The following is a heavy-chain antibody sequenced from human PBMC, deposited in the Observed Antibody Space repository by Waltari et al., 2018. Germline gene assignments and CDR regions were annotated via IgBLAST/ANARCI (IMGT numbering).Heavy chain of an antibody. D-gene: IGHD3-10*01. J-gene: IGHJ4*02. CDR1: GYTFTSYG. CDR2: ISAYNGNT. Sequence: QVQLVQSGAEVKKPGASVKVSCKASGYTFTSYGISAYNGNTNYAQKLQGRVTMTTDTSTSTAYMELRSLRSDDTAVYYCATLYGSGSYYNFDYWGQGTLVTVSS. V-gene: IGHV1-18*01. CDR3: ATLYGSGSYYNFDY.